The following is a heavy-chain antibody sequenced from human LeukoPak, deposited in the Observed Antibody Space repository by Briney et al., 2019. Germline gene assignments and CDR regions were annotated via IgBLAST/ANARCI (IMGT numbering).Heavy chain of an antibody. V-gene: IGHV1-8*01. D-gene: IGHD6-13*01. J-gene: IGHJ5*02. CDR3: ARRAAAGNWFDP. Sequence: MGCMNPNPRNPCYAQKFQARVTMTSTTSISTAYMELSSLRSEDTAVYYCARRAAAGNWFDPWGQGTLVTVSS. CDR2: MNPNPRNP.